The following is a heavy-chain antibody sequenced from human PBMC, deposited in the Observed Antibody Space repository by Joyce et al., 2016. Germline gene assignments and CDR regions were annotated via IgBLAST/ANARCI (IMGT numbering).Heavy chain of an antibody. CDR1: GYTFTSYA. CDR3: ARVRNAGSKQYVNYYFDY. CDR2: INAGNGKT. D-gene: IGHD3-10*01. V-gene: IGHV1-3*01. Sequence: QVQLVQSGAEVKKPGASVKVSCKASGYTFTSYAMHWVRQAPGQRLEWMGWINAGNGKTKYSQKFQGRVTITRDTSASTAYMELSSLRSEDTAVYYCARVRNAGSKQYVNYYFDYWGQGTLVTVSS. J-gene: IGHJ4*02.